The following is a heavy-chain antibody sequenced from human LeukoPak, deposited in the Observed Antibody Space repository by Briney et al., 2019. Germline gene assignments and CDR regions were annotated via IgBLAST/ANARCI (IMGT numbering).Heavy chain of an antibody. CDR2: ISSSGSTI. V-gene: IGHV3-48*03. J-gene: IGHJ4*02. Sequence: GGSLRLSCAASGFTFSSYEMNWVRQAPGKGLEWVSYISSSGSTIYYADSVKGRFTISRDNAKNSLYLQMNGLRAEDTAVYYCARGDYGDYGDYFDYWGQGTLVTVSS. CDR1: GFTFSSYE. D-gene: IGHD4-17*01. CDR3: ARGDYGDYGDYFDY.